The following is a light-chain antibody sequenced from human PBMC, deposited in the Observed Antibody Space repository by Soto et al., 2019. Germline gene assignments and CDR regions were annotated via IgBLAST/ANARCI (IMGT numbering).Light chain of an antibody. J-gene: IGLJ1*01. CDR3: QTYDSSLSGYV. CDR1: SSNIGTGYD. V-gene: IGLV1-40*01. CDR2: ANI. Sequence: QSVLTHPPSVSWAPGQRVTISCTGGSSNIGTGYDVHWYKQLPGTAPKLLIYANINRPSGVPDRCSGSKSGTSASLAITGLQAEDEADYYCQTYDSSLSGYVFGTGTKVTVL.